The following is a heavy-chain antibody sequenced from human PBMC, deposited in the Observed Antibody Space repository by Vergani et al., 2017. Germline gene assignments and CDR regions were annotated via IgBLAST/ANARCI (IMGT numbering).Heavy chain of an antibody. Sequence: QVPLQQCGAGLLKPSETLSLTCAVYGVSFSGYYWSWIRQPPGKGLEWIGEINHSGSTNYNPSLKSRVTISVDTSKNQFSLKLSSVTAADTAVYYCARYIRDGYNWVFDYWGQGTLVTVSS. J-gene: IGHJ4*02. D-gene: IGHD5-24*01. CDR3: ARYIRDGYNWVFDY. CDR2: INHSGST. V-gene: IGHV4-34*01. CDR1: GVSFSGYY.